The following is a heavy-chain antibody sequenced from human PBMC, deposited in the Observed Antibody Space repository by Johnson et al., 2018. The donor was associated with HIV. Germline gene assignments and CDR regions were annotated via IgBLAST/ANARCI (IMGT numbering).Heavy chain of an antibody. V-gene: IGHV3-30*02. CDR3: ARVPLDDWHSDAFDI. CDR1: GFSFSSYG. D-gene: IGHD1-1*01. Sequence: QVQLVESGGGVVQPGGSLRLSCVASGFSFSSYGTHWVRQAPGKGLEWVAFIRYDGSDKYYVDSVKGRFTISRDNAKNSRYLQMNSLRAEDTAVYYCARVPLDDWHSDAFDIWGQGTMVTVSS. CDR2: IRYDGSDK. J-gene: IGHJ3*02.